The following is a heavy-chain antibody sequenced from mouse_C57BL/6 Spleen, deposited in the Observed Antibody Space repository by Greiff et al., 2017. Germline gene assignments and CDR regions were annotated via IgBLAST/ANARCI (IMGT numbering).Heavy chain of an antibody. D-gene: IGHD1-1*01. CDR3: ASPPDYYGSSDGYFDV. Sequence: HLVESGPELVKPGASVKISCKASGYSFTDYNMNWVKQSNGKSLEWIGVINPNYGTTSYNQKFKGKATLTVDQSSSTAYMQLNSLTSEDSAVYYCASPPDYYGSSDGYFDVWGTGTTVTVSS. V-gene: IGHV1-39*01. CDR2: INPNYGTT. J-gene: IGHJ1*03. CDR1: GYSFTDYN.